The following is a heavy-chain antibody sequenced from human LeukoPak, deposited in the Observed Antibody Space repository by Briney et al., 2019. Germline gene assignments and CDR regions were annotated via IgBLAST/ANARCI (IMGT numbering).Heavy chain of an antibody. D-gene: IGHD3-9*01. CDR1: GYTFTSYD. CDR3: AREKAYDILTGHRPVPDY. V-gene: IGHV1-8*02. J-gene: IGHJ4*02. Sequence: GASVKVSCKASGYTFTSYDINWVRQATGQGLEWMGWMNPNSGNTGYAQKLQGRVTMTTDTSTSTAYMELRSLRSDDTAVYYCAREKAYDILTGHRPVPDYWGQGTLVTVSS. CDR2: MNPNSGNT.